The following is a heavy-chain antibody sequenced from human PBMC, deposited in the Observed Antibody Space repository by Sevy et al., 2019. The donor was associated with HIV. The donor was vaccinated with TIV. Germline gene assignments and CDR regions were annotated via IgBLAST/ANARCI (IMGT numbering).Heavy chain of an antibody. J-gene: IGHJ4*02. CDR2: INSDGSST. CDR3: ARASYQNYYDSSGTDY. D-gene: IGHD3-22*01. CDR1: GFTFSSYW. Sequence: GGSLRLSCAASGFTFSSYWMHWVRQAPGKGLVWVSRINSDGSSTSYADSVKGRFTISRDNAKNTLYPQMNSLRAEDTAVYYCARASYQNYYDSSGTDYWGQGTLVTVSS. V-gene: IGHV3-74*01.